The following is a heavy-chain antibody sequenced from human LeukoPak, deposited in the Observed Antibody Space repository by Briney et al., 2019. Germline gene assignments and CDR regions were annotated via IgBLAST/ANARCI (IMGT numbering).Heavy chain of an antibody. CDR2: ISSSSTYI. Sequence: GGALRLSCAASGFTFSSYSMNWVRQAPGKGLEWVSSISSSSTYIYYTDSLKGRFTISRNNAKNSLSLQMNSLRAEDTAVYYCARDTHCSSTSCYNAFDIWGQGTMVTVSS. J-gene: IGHJ3*02. D-gene: IGHD2-2*02. CDR1: GFTFSSYS. CDR3: ARDTHCSSTSCYNAFDI. V-gene: IGHV3-21*01.